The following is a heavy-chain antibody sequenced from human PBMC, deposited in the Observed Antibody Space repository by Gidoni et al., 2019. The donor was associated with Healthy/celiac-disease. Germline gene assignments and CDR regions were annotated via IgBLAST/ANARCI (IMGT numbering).Heavy chain of an antibody. J-gene: IGHJ3*02. CDR3: ARDFGLNDYGDYVDLDAFDI. D-gene: IGHD4-17*01. CDR1: SYA. CDR2: ISYDGSNK. Sequence: SYAMHWVRQAPGKGLEWVAVISYDGSNKYYADSVKGRFTISRDNSKNTLYLQMNSLRAEDTAVYYCARDFGLNDYGDYVDLDAFDIWGQGTMVTVSS. V-gene: IGHV3-30-3*01.